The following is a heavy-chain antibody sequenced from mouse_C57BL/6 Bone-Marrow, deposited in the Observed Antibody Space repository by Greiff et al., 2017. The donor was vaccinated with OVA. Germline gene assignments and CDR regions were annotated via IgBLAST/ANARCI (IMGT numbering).Heavy chain of an antibody. J-gene: IGHJ3*01. CDR2: IDPSDSYT. CDR3: ARGDYYGSRTEFAY. D-gene: IGHD1-1*01. V-gene: IGHV1-69*01. CDR1: GYTFTSYW. Sequence: QVHVKQPGAELVMPGASVKLSCKASGYTFTSYWMHWVKQRPGQGLEWIGEIDPSDSYTNYNQKFKGKSTLTVDKSSSTAYMQLSSLTSEDSAVYYCARGDYYGSRTEFAYWGQGTLVTVSA.